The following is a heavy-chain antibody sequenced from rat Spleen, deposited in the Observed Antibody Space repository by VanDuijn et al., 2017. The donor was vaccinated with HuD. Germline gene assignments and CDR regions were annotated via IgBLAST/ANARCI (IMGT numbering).Heavy chain of an antibody. V-gene: IGHV5-7*01. Sequence: EVQLVESGGGLVQPGRSLKLSCAASGFIFSDYNMAWVRQAPKKGLEWVATISYDGRHTYYRDSVKGRFTISRDNAKSILYLQMDSLRSEDTATYFCARHEDYGGYSRDYFGYWGQGVMVTVSS. CDR1: GFIFSDYN. J-gene: IGHJ2*01. CDR2: ISYDGRHT. CDR3: ARHEDYGGYSRDYFGY. D-gene: IGHD1-11*01.